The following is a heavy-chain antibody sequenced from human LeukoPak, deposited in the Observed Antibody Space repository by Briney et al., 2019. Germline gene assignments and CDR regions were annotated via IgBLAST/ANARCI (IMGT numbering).Heavy chain of an antibody. V-gene: IGHV3-30*03. CDR2: ISNDGFKK. Sequence: GGSLRLSCAASGFTFSTYAMHWVRQAPGKGLEWVALISNDGFKKYYPDSVEGRFIISRDNSKNTLFLQMNSLRAEDTAVYYCAPSPNYGSGTSGNWGQGTLVTVSS. CDR3: APSPNYGSGTSGN. CDR1: GFTFSTYA. D-gene: IGHD3-10*01. J-gene: IGHJ4*02.